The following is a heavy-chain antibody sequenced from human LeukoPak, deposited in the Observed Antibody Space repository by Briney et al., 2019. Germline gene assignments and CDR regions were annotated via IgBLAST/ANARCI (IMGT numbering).Heavy chain of an antibody. D-gene: IGHD1-26*01. J-gene: IGHJ3*02. CDR1: GFTCRKYW. CDR3: LTIVETTIDAFDI. V-gene: IGHV3-74*01. CDR2: INPDDEST. Sequence: GGSLRLSGAASGFTCRKYWLHWVRQAPGKGLVWVSRINPDDESTSYADSVKGRFTISRDNAKSTLYLQMNSLRAEDTAVYYCLTIVETTIDAFDIWGQGTMVTVSS.